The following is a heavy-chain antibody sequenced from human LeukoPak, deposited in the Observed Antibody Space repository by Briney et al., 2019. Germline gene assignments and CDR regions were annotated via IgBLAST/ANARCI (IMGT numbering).Heavy chain of an antibody. CDR1: GFRFSSFG. D-gene: IGHD4-11*01. J-gene: IGHJ5*02. CDR3: ARYSDYSGNGNGDWFDP. CDR2: ISTYFGVT. Sequence: ASVKVSCKASGFRFSSFGVSGVRQAPGQGLEWMGWISTYFGVTHYAEKFEDRVTMTIDTSTTTAYMELRSLRYDDTAVYYCARYSDYSGNGNGDWFDPWGQGTVVTVSS. V-gene: IGHV1-18*04.